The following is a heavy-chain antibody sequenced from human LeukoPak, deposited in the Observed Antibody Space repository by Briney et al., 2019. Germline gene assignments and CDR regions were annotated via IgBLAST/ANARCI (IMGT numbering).Heavy chain of an antibody. Sequence: GASVKVSCKASGYTFTSYGISWVRQAPGQGLEWMGWISAYNGNTNYAQKLQGRVTMTTDTSTSTAYMELRSLRPDDTAVYYCARRGERYYDFWSGYPYYFDYWGQGTLVTVSS. D-gene: IGHD3-3*01. CDR2: ISAYNGNT. CDR1: GYTFTSYG. V-gene: IGHV1-18*01. CDR3: ARRGERYYDFWSGYPYYFDY. J-gene: IGHJ4*02.